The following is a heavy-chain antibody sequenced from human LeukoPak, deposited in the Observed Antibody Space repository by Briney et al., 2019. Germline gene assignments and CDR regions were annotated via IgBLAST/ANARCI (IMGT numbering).Heavy chain of an antibody. V-gene: IGHV3-30*02. Sequence: GGSLRLSCAASGFTFSSYGMHWVRQAPGKGLEWVAFIRYDGSNKYYADSVKGRFTISRDNSKNTLYLQMNSLRAEDTAVYYCARMEDTMVRGAYYFDYWGQGTLVTVSS. CDR1: GFTFSSYG. D-gene: IGHD3-10*01. CDR3: ARMEDTMVRGAYYFDY. CDR2: IRYDGSNK. J-gene: IGHJ4*02.